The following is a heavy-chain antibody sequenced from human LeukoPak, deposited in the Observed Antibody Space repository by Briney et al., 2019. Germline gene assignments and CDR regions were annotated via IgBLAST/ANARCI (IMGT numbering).Heavy chain of an antibody. CDR2: INPNSGGT. Sequence: ASVKVSCKASGGTFSSYAISWVRQAPGQGLEWMGWINPNSGGTNYAQKFQGRVTMTRDTSISTAYMELSRLRSDDTAVYYCARDQEAGIVGATNDYWGQGTLVTVSS. D-gene: IGHD1-26*01. CDR1: GGTFSSYA. J-gene: IGHJ4*02. CDR3: ARDQEAGIVGATNDY. V-gene: IGHV1-2*02.